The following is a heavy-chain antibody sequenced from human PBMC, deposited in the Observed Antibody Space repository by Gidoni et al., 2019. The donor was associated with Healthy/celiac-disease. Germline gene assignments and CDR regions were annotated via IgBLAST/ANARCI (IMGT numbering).Heavy chain of an antibody. CDR3: AREVPYIHTFDY. D-gene: IGHD4-4*01. V-gene: IGHV1-3*01. J-gene: IGHJ4*02. Sequence: QKFQGRVTITRDTSASTAYMELSSLRSEDTAVYYCAREVPYIHTFDYWGQGTLVTVSS.